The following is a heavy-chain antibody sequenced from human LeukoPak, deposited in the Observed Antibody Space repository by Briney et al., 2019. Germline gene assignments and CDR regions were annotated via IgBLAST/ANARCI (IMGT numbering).Heavy chain of an antibody. CDR3: ARGGLVRSPRGYFDF. V-gene: IGHV4-38-2*02. Sequence: SETLSLTCTVSGYSISSGYYWGWIRQPPGKGLEWIGTIYHSGNTYYNPSLASRVIILVDTSKNEFSLQLGSVTAADTAVYYCARGGLVRSPRGYFDFWGQGTLVTVSS. CDR2: IYHSGNT. J-gene: IGHJ4*02. D-gene: IGHD1-26*01. CDR1: GYSISSGYY.